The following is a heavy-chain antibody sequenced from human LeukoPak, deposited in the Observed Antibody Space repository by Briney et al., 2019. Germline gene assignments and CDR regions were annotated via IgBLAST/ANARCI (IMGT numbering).Heavy chain of an antibody. CDR2: IYHSGST. D-gene: IGHD1-7*01. CDR3: ARDPSNRKTTFDY. J-gene: IGHJ4*02. V-gene: IGHV4-38-2*02. Sequence: PSETLSLTCTVSGYSISSGYYWGWIRQPPGKGLEWIGSIYHSGSTYYNPSLKSRVTISVDTSKNQFSLKLSSVTAADTAVYYCARDPSNRKTTFDYWGQGTLVTVSS. CDR1: GYSISSGYY.